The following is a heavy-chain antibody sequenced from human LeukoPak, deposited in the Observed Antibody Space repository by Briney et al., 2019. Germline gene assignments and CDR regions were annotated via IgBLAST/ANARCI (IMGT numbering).Heavy chain of an antibody. J-gene: IGHJ4*02. Sequence: RQAPGXGLEWMGIINPSGGSASYAQKFQGRVTMTRDTSTSTVYMELSSLRSEDTAVYYCARGRRDGYFDYWGQGTLVTVSS. D-gene: IGHD5-24*01. CDR3: ARGRRDGYFDY. V-gene: IGHV1-46*01. CDR2: INPSGGSA.